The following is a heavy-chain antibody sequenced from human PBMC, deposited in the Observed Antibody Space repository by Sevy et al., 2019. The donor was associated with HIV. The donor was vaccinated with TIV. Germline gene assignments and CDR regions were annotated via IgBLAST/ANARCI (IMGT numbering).Heavy chain of an antibody. CDR2: INPNSGGT. J-gene: IGHJ6*02. CDR1: GYTFTGYY. V-gene: IGHV1-2*04. D-gene: IGHD2-15*01. CDR3: ARDRQHRLDDRIGGNLGMDV. Sequence: ASVKVSCKASGYTFTGYYMHWVRQAPGQGLEWMGWINPNSGGTNYAQKFQGWVTMTRDTCISTAYMELSRLRSDDTAVYYCARDRQHRLDDRIGGNLGMDVWGQGTTVTVSS.